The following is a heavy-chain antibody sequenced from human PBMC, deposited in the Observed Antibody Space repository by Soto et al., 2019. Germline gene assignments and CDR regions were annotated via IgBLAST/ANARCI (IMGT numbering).Heavy chain of an antibody. J-gene: IGHJ5*02. D-gene: IGHD3-3*01. CDR1: GGSFTGYY. Sequence: SETLSLTCAVYGGSFTGYYWSWIRQPPGKGLEWIGEINHSRSTKYNPSLKSRVTISVDTSKDQFSLKLSSVTAADTAVYYCARGIYDFWSSYDTWFDPWGQGTLVTVS. V-gene: IGHV4-34*01. CDR2: INHSRST. CDR3: ARGIYDFWSSYDTWFDP.